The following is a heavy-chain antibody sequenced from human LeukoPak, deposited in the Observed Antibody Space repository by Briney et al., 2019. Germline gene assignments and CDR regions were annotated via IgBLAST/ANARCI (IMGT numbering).Heavy chain of an antibody. D-gene: IGHD1-26*01. CDR2: IWYDGSNK. Sequence: GGSLRLSCAASGLTFSSYGMHWVRQAPGKGLEWVAVIWYDGSNKYYADSVKGRFTISRDNSKNTLYLQMNSLRAEDTAVYYCARDGQLVGALSYYYYGMDVWGQGTTVTVSS. CDR3: ARDGQLVGALSYYYYGMDV. J-gene: IGHJ6*02. CDR1: GLTFSSYG. V-gene: IGHV3-33*01.